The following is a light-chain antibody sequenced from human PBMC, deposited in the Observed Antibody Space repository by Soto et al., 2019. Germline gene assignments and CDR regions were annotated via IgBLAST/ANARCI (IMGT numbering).Light chain of an antibody. V-gene: IGLV1-40*01. CDR2: GNS. CDR1: SSNIGAGYD. CDR3: SSYDSSLSGVV. J-gene: IGLJ2*01. Sequence: QSVLTQPPSVSGAPGQRVTISCTGSSSNIGAGYDVHWYQQLPGTAPKLLIYGNSNRPSGVTDRFSGSKSGTSASLAITGRQAEKEAAYYCSSYDSSLSGVVFGGGTKLTVL.